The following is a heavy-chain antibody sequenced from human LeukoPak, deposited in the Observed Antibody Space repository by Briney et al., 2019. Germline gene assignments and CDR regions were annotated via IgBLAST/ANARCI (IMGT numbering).Heavy chain of an antibody. Sequence: PGGSLRLSCAASGFTFSDYYMSWIRQAPGKGLEWVSYISSSGSTIYYADSVKGRFTISRDNAKNSLYLQMNSLRAEDTAVYYCARVEGIAAAGTYYYYYGMDVWGQGTTVTVSS. CDR2: ISSSGSTI. CDR1: GFTFSDYY. V-gene: IGHV3-11*01. D-gene: IGHD6-13*01. CDR3: ARVEGIAAAGTYYYYYGMDV. J-gene: IGHJ6*02.